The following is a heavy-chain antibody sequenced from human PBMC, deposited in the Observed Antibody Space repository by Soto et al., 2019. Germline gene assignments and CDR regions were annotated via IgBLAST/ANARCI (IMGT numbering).Heavy chain of an antibody. V-gene: IGHV4-39*01. Sequence: SETLSLTCTASGGSISNSNYYWDWIRQPPGKGLEWISSIYYSGSTYYNPSLKSRVTISVDTSKNQFSLRLSSVTAADTAVYYCARRRSSGWYLNWLDPWGQGTLVTVSS. CDR1: GGSISNSNYY. CDR2: IYYSGST. CDR3: ARRRSSGWYLNWLDP. D-gene: IGHD6-19*01. J-gene: IGHJ5*02.